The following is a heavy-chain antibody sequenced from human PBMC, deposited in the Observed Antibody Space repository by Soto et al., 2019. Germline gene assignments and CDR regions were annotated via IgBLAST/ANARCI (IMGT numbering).Heavy chain of an antibody. CDR2: IKSKTDGGTT. D-gene: IGHD1-1*01. V-gene: IGHV3-15*01. J-gene: IGHJ6*02. CDR1: GFTFSNGW. Sequence: PGGSLRLSCAASGFTFSNGWMSWVRRAPGKGLEWVGRIKSKTDGGTTDYAAPVKGRFTISRDDSKNTLYLQMNSLKTEDTAVYYCTTAAGNEAIYYYYYGMDVWGQGTTVTVSS. CDR3: TTAAGNEAIYYYYYGMDV.